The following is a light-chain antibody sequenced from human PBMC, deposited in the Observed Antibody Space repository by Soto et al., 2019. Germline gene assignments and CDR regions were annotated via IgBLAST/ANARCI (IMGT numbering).Light chain of an antibody. V-gene: IGKV2-28*01. CDR2: LAS. CDR3: MKGLQTSNT. J-gene: IGKJ5*01. CDR1: QSLLYSDGDNY. Sequence: DVVMTQSPLSLPVTPGEPASISCRSSQSLLYSDGDNYLDWYVQKPGQSPQLLIYLASNRASGVPARFSGSVSDTNFILKNSRVEAEYVGLYYCMKGLQTSNTFGQGTRLEI.